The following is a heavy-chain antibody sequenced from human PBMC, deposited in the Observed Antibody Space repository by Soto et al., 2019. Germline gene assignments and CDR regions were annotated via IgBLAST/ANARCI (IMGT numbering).Heavy chain of an antibody. D-gene: IGHD3-3*01. CDR3: ARRNYDFWSGFNWYFDL. J-gene: IGHJ2*01. CDR1: GGSISSSSYY. Sequence: QLQLQESGPGLVKPSETLSLTCTVSGGSISSSSYYWGWIRQPPGKGLEWIGCIYYSGSTYYNPSLKSRVTISVDTSKNQFSLKLSSVTAADTAVYYCARRNYDFWSGFNWYFDLWGRGTLVTVSS. V-gene: IGHV4-39*01. CDR2: IYYSGST.